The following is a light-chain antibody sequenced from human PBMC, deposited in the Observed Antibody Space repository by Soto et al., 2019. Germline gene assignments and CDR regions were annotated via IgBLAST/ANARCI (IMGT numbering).Light chain of an antibody. CDR1: QSLVHSDGSTY. V-gene: IGKV2-24*01. CDR3: LQATQLPVT. J-gene: IGKJ4*01. Sequence: DIVMTQTPLSSPVTLGQPASISCRSSQSLVHSDGSTYLSWLHQRPGQPPRLLIYKISNRFPGVPDRISDSGAGTDFTLKISRVEAEYVGLYYCLQATQLPVTFGGGTRVEIK. CDR2: KIS.